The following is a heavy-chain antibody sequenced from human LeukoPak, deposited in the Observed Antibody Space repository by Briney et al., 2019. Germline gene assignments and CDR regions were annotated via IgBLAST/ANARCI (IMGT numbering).Heavy chain of an antibody. D-gene: IGHD3-9*01. CDR1: GFTFSSYA. CDR2: ISSSSSYI. J-gene: IGHJ6*02. CDR3: ARDVDDILTGYFYYYYYGMDV. Sequence: GGSLRLSCAASGFTFSSYAMSWVRQAPGKGLEWVSSISSSSSYIYYADSVKGRFTISRDNAKNSLYLQMNSLRAEDTAVYYCARDVDDILTGYFYYYYYGMDVWGQGTTVTVSS. V-gene: IGHV3-21*01.